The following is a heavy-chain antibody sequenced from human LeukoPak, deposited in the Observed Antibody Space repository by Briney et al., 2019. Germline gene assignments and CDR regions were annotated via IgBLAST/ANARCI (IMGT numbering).Heavy chain of an antibody. J-gene: IGHJ6*02. Sequence: EASVKVSCKASGYTLTTYGIHWVRQAPGQRLEWMGWIHTGNGNTKYSQEFQGRVSITRDTSASTVYMELRSLRSEDMAVYYCARGLDSTSWIMDVWGQGTTVTVSS. V-gene: IGHV1-3*03. CDR2: IHTGNGNT. CDR1: GYTLTTYG. CDR3: ARGLDSTSWIMDV. D-gene: IGHD6-13*01.